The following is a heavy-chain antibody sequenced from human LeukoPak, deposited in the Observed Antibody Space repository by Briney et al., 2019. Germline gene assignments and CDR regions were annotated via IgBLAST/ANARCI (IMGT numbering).Heavy chain of an antibody. Sequence: GGSLRLSCVASGFTFSSYSLNWVRQAPGKGLEWVSSVSSGGSYMYYADSVKGRFTISRDNAKTSLYLQMNSLRAEDTAVYYCASVIFDYWGHGTLVTVSS. V-gene: IGHV3-21*01. J-gene: IGHJ4*01. CDR3: ASVIFDY. CDR2: VSSGGSYM. CDR1: GFTFSSYS.